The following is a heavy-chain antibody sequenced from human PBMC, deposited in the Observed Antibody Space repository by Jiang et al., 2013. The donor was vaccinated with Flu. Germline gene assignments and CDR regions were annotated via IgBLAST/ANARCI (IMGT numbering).Heavy chain of an antibody. J-gene: IGHJ6*03. CDR2: TYYRSKWYN. D-gene: IGHD3-22*01. CDR1: GDSVSSNSAA. V-gene: IGHV6-1*01. CDR3: ARGFYYDSSGFFVGARRNYYYYYYMDV. Sequence: SQTLSLTCAISGDSVSSNSAAWNWIRQSPSRGLEWLGRTYYRSKWYNDYAVSVKSRITINPDTSKNQFSLQLNSVTPEDTAVYYCARGFYYDSSGFFVGARRNYYYYYYMDV.